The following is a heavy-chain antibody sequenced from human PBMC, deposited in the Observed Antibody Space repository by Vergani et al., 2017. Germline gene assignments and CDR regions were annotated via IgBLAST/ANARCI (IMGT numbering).Heavy chain of an antibody. J-gene: IGHJ3*02. CDR3: AATKYYYDSSGYYEVAFDI. D-gene: IGHD3-22*01. Sequence: QVTLKESGPALVKPTQTLTLTCTFSGFSLSTSGMRASWIRQPPGKALEWLARIDWDDDKFYSTSLKTRLTISKDTSKNQVVLTMTNMDPVDTATYYCAATKYYYDSSGYYEVAFDIWGQGTMVTVSS. V-gene: IGHV2-70*04. CDR2: IDWDDDK. CDR1: GFSLSTSGMR.